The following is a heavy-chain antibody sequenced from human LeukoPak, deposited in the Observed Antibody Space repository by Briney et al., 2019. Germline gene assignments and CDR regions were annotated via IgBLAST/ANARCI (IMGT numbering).Heavy chain of an antibody. D-gene: IGHD3-10*01. J-gene: IGHJ4*02. CDR2: IYHSGST. CDR1: GGSISSSKW. CDR3: TTVSDFFYVSGSYYTFFY. Sequence: PSETLSLTCAVCGGSISSSKWWSWVRPPPGKGLEWIGEIYHSGSTNYNPSLKSRVTKSVDKSKNQFSLKISSLTASDTAVYYCTTVSDFFYVSGSYYTFFYWGEGTLVTVSS. V-gene: IGHV4-4*02.